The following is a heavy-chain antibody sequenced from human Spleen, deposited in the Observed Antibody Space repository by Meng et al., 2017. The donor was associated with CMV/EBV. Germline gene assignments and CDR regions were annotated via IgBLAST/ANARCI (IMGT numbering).Heavy chain of an antibody. CDR1: GASIRRSSYY. CDR2: IYYSGST. CDR3: AREGRVSAAPFDY. D-gene: IGHD6-13*01. J-gene: IGHJ4*02. V-gene: IGHV4-39*07. Sequence: VSGASIRRSSYYWGWIRQPPGKGLEWIGSIYYSGSTDYNPSLKSRVTISVDTSKNHFSLILSSVTAADTAVYYCAREGRVSAAPFDYWGQGTLVTVSS.